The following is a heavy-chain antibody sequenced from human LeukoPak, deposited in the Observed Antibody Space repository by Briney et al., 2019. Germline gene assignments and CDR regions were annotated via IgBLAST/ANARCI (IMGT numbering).Heavy chain of an antibody. V-gene: IGHV4-4*09. J-gene: IGHJ5*02. CDR2: VYSGGGT. D-gene: IGHD6-19*01. CDR1: GGSLSDNY. CDR3: ARRRFAVPGTVCFDP. Sequence: SETLSLTCTVSGGSLSDNYWVWLRQPPGRGLEWVGYVYSGGGTSYNPSLKSRVTISVDTSQNRFSLKLTSVTAADTAVYYCARRRFAVPGTVCFDPWGQGTLVTVSS.